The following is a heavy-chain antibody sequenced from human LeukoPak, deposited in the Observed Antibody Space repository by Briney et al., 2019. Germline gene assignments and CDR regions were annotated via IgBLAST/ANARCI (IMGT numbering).Heavy chain of an antibody. Sequence: PSETLSLTCTVSGGSISSSSYYWGWIRQPPGKGLEWIGSIYYSGSTYYNPSLKSRVTISVDTSKDQFSLKLSSVTAADTAVYYCARVSDTAMDRRGMDVWGQGTTVTVSS. V-gene: IGHV4-39*07. D-gene: IGHD5-18*01. CDR1: GGSISSSSYY. CDR3: ARVSDTAMDRRGMDV. J-gene: IGHJ6*02. CDR2: IYYSGST.